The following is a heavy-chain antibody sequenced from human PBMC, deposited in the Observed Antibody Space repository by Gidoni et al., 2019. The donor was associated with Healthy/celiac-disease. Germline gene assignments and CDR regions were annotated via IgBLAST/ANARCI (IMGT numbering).Heavy chain of an antibody. CDR2: IKRKTDVGKT. D-gene: IGHD3-16*02. Sequence: EVQLVASGGGLVKPGGSLRLSCDASGFTFSNAWMSWVRQAQGKGLEWVGRIKRKTDVGKTDDAAPVKGRFTISRDDSKNTLYLQMNSLKTEDTAVYYCTTDFAPAGEGLGELSLEGYWGQGTLVTVSS. J-gene: IGHJ4*02. CDR3: TTDFAPAGEGLGELSLEGY. CDR1: GFTFSNAW. V-gene: IGHV3-15*01.